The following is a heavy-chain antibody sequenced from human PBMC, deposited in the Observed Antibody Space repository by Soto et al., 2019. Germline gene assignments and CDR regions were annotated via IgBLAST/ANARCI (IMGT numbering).Heavy chain of an antibody. CDR3: ARGSLYSSVWLNWFDP. CDR1: GFAFGSYW. J-gene: IGHJ5*02. Sequence: GGSLRLSCGASGFAFGSYWMGWVRQAPVKGLEWVAYINQGGSETYYVDSVRGRFTVSRDNARNSPDLQMNSLRADDTAVYYCARGSLYSSVWLNWFDPWGRGTLVTVSS. D-gene: IGHD6-19*01. V-gene: IGHV3-7*03. CDR2: INQGGSET.